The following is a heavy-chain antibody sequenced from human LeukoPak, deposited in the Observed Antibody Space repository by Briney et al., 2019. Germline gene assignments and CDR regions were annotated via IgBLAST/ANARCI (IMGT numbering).Heavy chain of an antibody. J-gene: IGHJ3*02. CDR1: GYTFTSYG. V-gene: IGHV1-18*01. Sequence: ASVKVSCKASGYTFTSYGIGWVRQAPGQGLEWMGWISAYNGKTNYAHSLQGRVNVTADTSTSTAYMELRSLRSEDTAVYYCARGMGYSYGHPQGAFDIWGQGTMVTVSS. D-gene: IGHD5-18*01. CDR2: ISAYNGKT. CDR3: ARGMGYSYGHPQGAFDI.